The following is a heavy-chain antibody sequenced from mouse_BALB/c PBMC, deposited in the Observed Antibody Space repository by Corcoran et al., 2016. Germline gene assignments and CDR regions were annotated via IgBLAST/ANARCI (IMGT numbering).Heavy chain of an antibody. Sequence: EVQLQQSGPELVKPGASVKISYKASGYTFTDYNMHWVKQSHGKSLEWIGYIYPYNGGTGYNQKFKSKATLTVDNSSSTAYMELRSLTSEDSAVYYCARETGYYFDYWGQGTTLTVSS. CDR3: ARETGYYFDY. CDR2: IYPYNGGT. J-gene: IGHJ2*01. V-gene: IGHV1S29*02. CDR1: GYTFTDYN.